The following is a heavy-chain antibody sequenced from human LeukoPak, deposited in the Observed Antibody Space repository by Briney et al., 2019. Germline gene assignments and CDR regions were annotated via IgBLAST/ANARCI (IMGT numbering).Heavy chain of an antibody. Sequence: SETLSLTCTVSGGSISSGSYYWSWIRQPAGKGLEWIGRIYTSGSTNYNPSLKSRVTISVDTSKNQFSLKLSSVTAADTAVYYCAKKDYYYMDVWGKGTTVTVSS. J-gene: IGHJ6*03. CDR1: GGSISSGSYY. CDR3: AKKDYYYMDV. CDR2: IYTSGST. V-gene: IGHV4-61*02.